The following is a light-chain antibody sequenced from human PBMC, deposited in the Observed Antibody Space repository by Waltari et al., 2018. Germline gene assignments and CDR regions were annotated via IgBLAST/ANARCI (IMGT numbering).Light chain of an antibody. V-gene: IGLV2-14*03. CDR3: SVKRGSNTVV. J-gene: IGLJ2*01. CDR1: SSDYYNY. Sequence: QSALTQPASVSGSPGQSITISCTGASSDYYNYVCWYQPHPGKAPKLMIYDVSNRPSGVSNRVSGSKSGSTASLTISGLQAEDEADYYCSVKRGSNTVVFGGGTKLTVL. CDR2: DVS.